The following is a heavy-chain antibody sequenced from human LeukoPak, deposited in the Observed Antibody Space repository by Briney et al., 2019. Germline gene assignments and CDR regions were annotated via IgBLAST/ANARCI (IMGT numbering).Heavy chain of an antibody. Sequence: GGSLRLSCAASGFTFSSYAMSWVRQAPGKGLEWVSGISWNSGSIGYADSVKGRFTISRDNAKNSLYLQMNSLRAEDTAFYCAKDYGDYGKLYYYYGMDVWGQGTTVTVSS. CDR3: AKDYGDYGKLYYYYGMDV. D-gene: IGHD4-17*01. CDR2: ISWNSGSI. V-gene: IGHV3-9*01. J-gene: IGHJ6*02. CDR1: GFTFSSYA.